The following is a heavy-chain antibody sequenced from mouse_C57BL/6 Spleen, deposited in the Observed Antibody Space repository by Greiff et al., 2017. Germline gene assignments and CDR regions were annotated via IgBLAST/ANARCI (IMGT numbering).Heavy chain of an antibody. Sequence: QVQLKQSGPELVKPGASVKISCKASGYAFSSSWMNWVKQRPGKGLEWIGRIYPGDGDTNYNGKFKGKATLTADQSSSTAYMQLSSLTSEDSAVYFCARSGSNYVRALDVWGTGTTVTVSS. CDR2: IYPGDGDT. V-gene: IGHV1-82*01. CDR1: GYAFSSSW. CDR3: ARSGSNYVRALDV. D-gene: IGHD2-5*01. J-gene: IGHJ1*03.